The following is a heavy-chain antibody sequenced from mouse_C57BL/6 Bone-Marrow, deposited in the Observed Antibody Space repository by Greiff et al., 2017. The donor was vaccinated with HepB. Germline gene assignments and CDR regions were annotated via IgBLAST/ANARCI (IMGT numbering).Heavy chain of an antibody. D-gene: IGHD1-1*01. V-gene: IGHV1-69*01. CDR1: GYTFTSYW. CDR3: ARDYYGSGGFAY. CDR2: IDPSDSYT. Sequence: QVHVKQPGAELVMPGASVKLSCKASGYTFTSYWMHWVKQRPGQGLEWIGEIDPSDSYTNYNQKFKGKSTLTVDKSSSTAYMQLSSLTSEDSAVYYCARDYYGSGGFAYWGQGTLVTVSA. J-gene: IGHJ3*01.